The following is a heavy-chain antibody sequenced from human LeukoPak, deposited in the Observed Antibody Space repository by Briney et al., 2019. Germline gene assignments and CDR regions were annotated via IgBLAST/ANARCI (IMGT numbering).Heavy chain of an antibody. V-gene: IGHV5-51*01. D-gene: IGHD2-2*03. CDR1: GYSFATYW. Sequence: GGSLKISCKGSGYSFATYWIAWVRQMPGKGLEWMGIIYPDESNIRYSPSFQGQVTISADKSISTAYLQWSSLKASDTAIYYCAGPPSRGYSSSFEYWGQGTLVTVSS. J-gene: IGHJ4*02. CDR2: IYPDESNI. CDR3: AGPPSRGYSSSFEY.